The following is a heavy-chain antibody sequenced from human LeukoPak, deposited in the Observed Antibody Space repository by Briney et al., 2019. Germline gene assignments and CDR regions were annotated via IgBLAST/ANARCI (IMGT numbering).Heavy chain of an antibody. CDR3: AKGSFRGITGTLRGGFDY. Sequence: GRSLRLSCAASGFTFDDYAMHWVRQPPGKGLGWVSGISWNSGSIGYADSVKGRFTISRDNAKNSLYLQMNSLRAEDMALYYCAKGSFRGITGTLRGGFDYWGQGTLVTVSS. CDR2: ISWNSGSI. D-gene: IGHD1-7*01. V-gene: IGHV3-9*03. CDR1: GFTFDDYA. J-gene: IGHJ4*02.